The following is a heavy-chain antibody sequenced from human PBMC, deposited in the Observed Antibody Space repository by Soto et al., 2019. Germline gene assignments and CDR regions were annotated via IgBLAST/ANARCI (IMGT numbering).Heavy chain of an antibody. CDR3: ATYSSSWSGPGGWFDP. J-gene: IGHJ5*02. Sequence: SETLSLTCAVYGGSFSGYYWSWIRQPPGKGLEWIGEINHSGSTNYSPSLKSRVTISVDTSKNQFSLKLSSVTAADTAVYYCATYSSSWSGPGGWFDPWGQGTLVTV. CDR1: GGSFSGYY. V-gene: IGHV4-34*01. CDR2: INHSGST. D-gene: IGHD6-13*01.